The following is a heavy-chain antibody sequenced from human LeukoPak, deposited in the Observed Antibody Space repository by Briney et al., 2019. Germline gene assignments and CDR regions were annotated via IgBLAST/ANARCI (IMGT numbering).Heavy chain of an antibody. Sequence: SVKVSCKASGYTFTSYDINWVRQAPGQGLEWMGWINPNSGGTNYAQKFQGRVTMTRDTSISTAYMELSRLRSDDTAVYYCARELLWFGDYYYYGMDVWGQGTTVTVSS. D-gene: IGHD3-10*01. CDR1: GYTFTSYD. J-gene: IGHJ6*02. V-gene: IGHV1-2*02. CDR3: ARELLWFGDYYYYGMDV. CDR2: INPNSGGT.